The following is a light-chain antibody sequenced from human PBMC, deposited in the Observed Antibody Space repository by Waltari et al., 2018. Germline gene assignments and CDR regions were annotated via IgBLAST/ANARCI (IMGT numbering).Light chain of an antibody. CDR2: DAS. CDR1: QSVSYY. J-gene: IGKJ4*01. V-gene: IGKV3-11*01. Sequence: EIVLTQSPATLSLSPGERATLSCRASQSVSYYLAWYQQRPGQAPRLLIYDASSRATGSPARFSGSGSETDFTLTISSLEPEDFAVYYCQQRRTWPLTFGGGTKVEI. CDR3: QQRRTWPLT.